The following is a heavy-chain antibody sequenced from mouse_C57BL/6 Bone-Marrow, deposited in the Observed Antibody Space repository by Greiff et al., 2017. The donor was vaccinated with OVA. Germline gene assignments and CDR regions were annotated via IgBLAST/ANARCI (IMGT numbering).Heavy chain of an antibody. CDR1: GYSITSGYY. D-gene: IGHD2-3*01. V-gene: IGHV3-6*01. J-gene: IGHJ1*03. CDR3: ARDDDGYYGWYFDV. Sequence: EVKLQESGPGLVKPSQSLSLTCSVTGYSITSGYYWYWIRQFPGNKLEWMGYISYDGSNNYNPSLKNRISITRDTSENQFCLKLNSVTTEDTATYYCARDDDGYYGWYFDVWGTGTTVTVSS. CDR2: ISYDGSN.